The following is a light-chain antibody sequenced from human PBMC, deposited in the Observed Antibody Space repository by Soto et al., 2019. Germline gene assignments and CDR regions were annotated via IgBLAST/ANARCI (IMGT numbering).Light chain of an antibody. CDR2: DVT. CDR1: SSDVGDYNY. Sequence: QSALTQPASVSGSPGQLITISCTGTSSDVGDYNYVSWYQQHPGKAPKFMIYDVTIRPSGVSNRFSGSKSGNTASLTISGLQAEDEADYYCSSYTSSSRYVFGTGTKLTVL. V-gene: IGLV2-14*01. J-gene: IGLJ1*01. CDR3: SSYTSSSRYV.